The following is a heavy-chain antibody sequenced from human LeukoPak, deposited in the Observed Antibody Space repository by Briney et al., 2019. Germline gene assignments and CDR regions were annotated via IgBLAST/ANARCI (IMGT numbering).Heavy chain of an antibody. V-gene: IGHV3-33*06. D-gene: IGHD4-11*01. Sequence: GGSLRLSCAASGFTFSTYGMQWVRQAPGKGLEWVAVIWYDGSNKYYADSVKGRFTISRDNSKNTLYLQMNSLRVEDTAVYYCAKYRSTIHDHSHYALTPWGQGIQVTVSS. CDR3: AKYRSTIHDHSHYALTP. J-gene: IGHJ5*02. CDR2: IWYDGSNK. CDR1: GFTFSTYG.